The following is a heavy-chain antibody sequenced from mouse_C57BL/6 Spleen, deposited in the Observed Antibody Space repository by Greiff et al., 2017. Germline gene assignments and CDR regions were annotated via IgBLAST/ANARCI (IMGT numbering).Heavy chain of an antibody. CDR1: GYTFTSYT. J-gene: IGHJ1*03. CDR2: INPSSGYT. CDR3: ARDYYGSSYGYFDV. V-gene: IGHV1-4*01. D-gene: IGHD1-1*01. Sequence: QVQLQESGADLARPGASVKMSCKASGYTFTSYTMHWVKQRPGQGLEWIGYINPSSGYTKYNQKFKDKATLTADKSSNTAYMQLSSLTSEDSAVYYCARDYYGSSYGYFDVWGTGTTVTVSS.